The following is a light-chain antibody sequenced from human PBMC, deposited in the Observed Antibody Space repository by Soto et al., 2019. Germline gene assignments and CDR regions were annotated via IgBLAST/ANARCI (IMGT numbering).Light chain of an antibody. Sequence: NFMLTQPHSVSGSPGKTVTISCTRNSGFIDSNSVHWYQQRPGSVPTILIFENNKRPSGVPARFSGSLDISSNSASLTISGLKTEDEADYYCQSFDDTNPVVFGGGTKLTVL. CDR1: SGFIDSNS. J-gene: IGLJ2*01. V-gene: IGLV6-57*04. CDR3: QSFDDTNPVV. CDR2: ENN.